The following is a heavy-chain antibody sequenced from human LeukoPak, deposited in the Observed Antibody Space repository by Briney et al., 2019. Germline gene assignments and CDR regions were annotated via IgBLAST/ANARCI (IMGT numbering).Heavy chain of an antibody. CDR1: RFTLNTYA. J-gene: IGHJ4*02. CDR3: AKDKAPGSWHTPSDF. D-gene: IGHD6-13*01. CDR2: ISGSGGTT. V-gene: IGHV3-23*01. Sequence: PGGSLRLSCAASRFTLNTYAMSWVRQAPGKGLEWVSAISGSGGTTSYADSVKGRFTISRDNSKNTLYLQMNSLRADDTAKYYCAKDKAPGSWHTPSDFWGQGTLVTVSS.